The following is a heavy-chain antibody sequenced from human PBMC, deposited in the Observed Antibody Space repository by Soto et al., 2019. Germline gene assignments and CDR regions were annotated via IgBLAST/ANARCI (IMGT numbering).Heavy chain of an antibody. CDR1: GGTFSSYT. D-gene: IGHD2-2*01. V-gene: IGHV1-69*02. Sequence: GASVKVSCKASGGTFSSYTISWVRQAPGQGLEWMGRTIPILGIANYAQKFQGRVTITADKSTSTAYMELSSLRSEDTAVYYCASGSDQGDAFDIWGQGTMVTVSS. CDR3: ASGSDQGDAFDI. J-gene: IGHJ3*02. CDR2: TIPILGIA.